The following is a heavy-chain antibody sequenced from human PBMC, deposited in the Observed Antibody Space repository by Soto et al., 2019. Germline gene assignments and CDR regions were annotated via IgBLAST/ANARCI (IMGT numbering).Heavy chain of an antibody. V-gene: IGHV1-2*04. J-gene: IGHJ3*02. D-gene: IGHD7-27*01. Sequence: GASVKLSCKASGYTFTGYYMHWVRQAPGQGLEWMGWINPNSGGTNYAQKFQGWVTMTRDTSISTAYMELSRLRSDDTAVYYCARELNLGAFDIWGQGTMLTVSS. CDR1: GYTFTGYY. CDR2: INPNSGGT. CDR3: ARELNLGAFDI.